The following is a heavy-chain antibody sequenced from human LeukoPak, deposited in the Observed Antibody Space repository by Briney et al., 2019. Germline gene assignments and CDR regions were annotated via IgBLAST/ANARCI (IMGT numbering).Heavy chain of an antibody. V-gene: IGHV3-30*04. J-gene: IGHJ3*02. D-gene: IGHD5-12*01. CDR1: GFTFTAFA. CDR3: TRGTTDIVADVSGAFDI. CDR2: ISYDARNK. Sequence: GGSLRLSCAASGFTFTAFAMHWVRQAPGKGLEWVAAISYDARNKYYAVSVRGRFTISRDNSRNTLFLQLNSLKVEDTAVYFRTRGTTDIVADVSGAFDIWGQGSVVAVSS.